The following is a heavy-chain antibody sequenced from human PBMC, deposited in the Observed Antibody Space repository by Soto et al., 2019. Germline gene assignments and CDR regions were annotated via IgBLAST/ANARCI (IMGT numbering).Heavy chain of an antibody. Sequence: GASVKVSCKASGGTFSSYDISWVRQAPGQGLEWMGGIIPIFGTANYAQKFQGRVTITADESTSTAYMELSSLRSEDTAVYYCARIIIAAQTLLRIYYYGMDVWGQGTTVTVSS. CDR1: GGTFSSYD. CDR2: IIPIFGTA. V-gene: IGHV1-69*13. D-gene: IGHD6-6*01. J-gene: IGHJ6*02. CDR3: ARIIIAAQTLLRIYYYGMDV.